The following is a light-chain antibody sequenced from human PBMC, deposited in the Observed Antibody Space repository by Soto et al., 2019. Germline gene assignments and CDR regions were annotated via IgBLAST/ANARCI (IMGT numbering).Light chain of an antibody. V-gene: IGKV4-1*01. CDR3: HQFRSAPRT. CDR1: QTLLYSSNNKNY. Sequence: DIVMTQSPDSLAVSLGERATINCKSSQTLLYSSNNKNYLAWYQQKPGQPPKLLIYWASTRESGVPDRFSGSGSGKDFTRTISSLQAEDVAVYYYHQFRSAPRTFGHGTNVEIK. CDR2: WAS. J-gene: IGKJ1*01.